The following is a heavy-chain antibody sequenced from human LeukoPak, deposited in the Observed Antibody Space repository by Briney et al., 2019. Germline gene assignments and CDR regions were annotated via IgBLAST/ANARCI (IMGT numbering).Heavy chain of an antibody. D-gene: IGHD5-12*01. CDR2: INPNSGGT. Sequence: ASVKVSCKASGYTFTGYYMHWVQQAPGQGLEWMGWINPNSGGTNYAQKFQGWVTMTRDTSISTAYMELSRLRSDDTAVYYCASNSGYDPYYYYYYGMDVWGQGTTVTVSS. V-gene: IGHV1-2*04. CDR1: GYTFTGYY. J-gene: IGHJ6*02. CDR3: ASNSGYDPYYYYYYGMDV.